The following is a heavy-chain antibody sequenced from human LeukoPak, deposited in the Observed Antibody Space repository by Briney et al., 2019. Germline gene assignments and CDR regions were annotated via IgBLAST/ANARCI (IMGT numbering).Heavy chain of an antibody. CDR3: ARDFERYYDRSGYYDY. CDR1: GGSISSGSYY. D-gene: IGHD3-22*01. CDR2: IYTSRST. J-gene: IGHJ4*02. V-gene: IGHV4-61*02. Sequence: PSQTLSLTCTVSGGSISSGSYYWSWIRQPAGKGLEWIGRIYTSRSTNYNPSLKSRVTISVDTSKNQFSLKLSSVTAADTAVYYCARDFERYYDRSGYYDYWGQGTLVTVSS.